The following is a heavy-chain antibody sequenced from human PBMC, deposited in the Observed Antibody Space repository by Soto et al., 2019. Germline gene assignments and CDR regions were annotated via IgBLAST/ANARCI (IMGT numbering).Heavy chain of an antibody. CDR3: AKEMATIGNYYAMDV. CDR1: GFTFSSYG. CDR2: ISYDGSNK. Sequence: GGSLRLSCAASGFTFSSYGMHWVRQAPGKGLEWVAVISYDGSNKYYADSVKGRFTISRDNSKNTLYLQMNSLRAEDTAVYYCAKEMATIGNYYAMDVWGQGTTVTVSS. D-gene: IGHD5-12*01. V-gene: IGHV3-30*18. J-gene: IGHJ6*02.